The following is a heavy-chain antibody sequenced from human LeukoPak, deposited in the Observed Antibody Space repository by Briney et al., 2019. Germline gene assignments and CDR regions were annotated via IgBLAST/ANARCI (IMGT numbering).Heavy chain of an antibody. D-gene: IGHD3-22*01. CDR1: GFTFSSYG. J-gene: IGHJ4*02. CDR3: AKDYSSGYYYDY. Sequence: PGGTLRLSCAASGFTFSSYGMSWVRQAPGKGLEWVSAISGSGDNTYYSDSVKGRFTISRDNSKNTLYLQMNGLRAEDTAVYYCAKDYSSGYYYDYWGQGTLVTVSS. CDR2: ISGSGDNT. V-gene: IGHV3-23*01.